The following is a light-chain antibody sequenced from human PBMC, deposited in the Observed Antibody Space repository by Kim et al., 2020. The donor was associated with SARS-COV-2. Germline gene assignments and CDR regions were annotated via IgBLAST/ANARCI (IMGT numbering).Light chain of an antibody. Sequence: VKLTCTMTSGHSSYAIAWHQQQPEKGPRYLMKLNSDGSHSKGDGIPDRFSGSSSGAERSLTISSLQSEDEADYYCQTWGTGIHVIFGGGTQLTVL. CDR3: QTWGTGIHVI. CDR1: SGHSSYA. J-gene: IGLJ2*01. CDR2: LNSDGSH. V-gene: IGLV4-69*01.